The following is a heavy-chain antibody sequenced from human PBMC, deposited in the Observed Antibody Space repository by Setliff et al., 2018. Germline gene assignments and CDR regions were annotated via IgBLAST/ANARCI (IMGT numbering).Heavy chain of an antibody. CDR3: ARVRDCSGGICHRGFHHYMDV. V-gene: IGHV1-46*01. CDR2: INPSGGST. J-gene: IGHJ6*03. CDR1: GYTFTSYY. D-gene: IGHD2-15*01. Sequence: ASVKVSCKASGYTFTSYYMHWVRQAPGQGLEWMGIINPSGGSTSYAQKFQGRVTMTRDTSTSTVYMELSSLRSDDTAVYYCARVRDCSGGICHRGFHHYMDVWGKGTTVTVSS.